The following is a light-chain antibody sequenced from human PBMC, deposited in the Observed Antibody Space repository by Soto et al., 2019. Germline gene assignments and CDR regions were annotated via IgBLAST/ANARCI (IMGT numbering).Light chain of an antibody. CDR2: KAS. V-gene: IGKV1-5*03. CDR3: QQYNTYSPVT. Sequence: DIQMTQSPSTLSAAVGDRVTITCRASQSISSWLAWYQQKPGKAPQLLIYKASNLESGVPSRFSGSGSGTEFTLTISSLQPDDFATYYCQQYNTYSPVTFGQGTKVEVK. CDR1: QSISSW. J-gene: IGKJ1*01.